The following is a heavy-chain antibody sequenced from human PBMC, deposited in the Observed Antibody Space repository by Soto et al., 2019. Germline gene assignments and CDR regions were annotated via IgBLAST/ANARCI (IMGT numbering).Heavy chain of an antibody. Sequence: PSETLSLTCTVSGGSISSSSYYWVWIRHPPGKGLEWIRSIYYSGSTYYNPSLKSRVTISVDTSKNQFSLKLSSVTAADTAVYYCARHVDRELSAFDIWGQGTMVTVSS. CDR1: GGSISSSSYY. CDR2: IYYSGST. CDR3: ARHVDRELSAFDI. D-gene: IGHD1-7*01. J-gene: IGHJ3*02. V-gene: IGHV4-39*01.